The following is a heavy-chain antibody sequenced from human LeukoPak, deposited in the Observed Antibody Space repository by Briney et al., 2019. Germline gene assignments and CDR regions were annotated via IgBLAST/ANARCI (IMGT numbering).Heavy chain of an antibody. CDR1: GFTFSSYG. CDR3: ARASGPFDY. Sequence: GRSLRLSCAASGFTFSSYGMHWVRQAPGKGLEWVAVIWYDGSNKYYADSAQGRFTISRDNSKNTLFLQMNSLRAEDTAVYYCARASGPFDYWGQGTLVTASS. V-gene: IGHV3-33*02. D-gene: IGHD2-15*01. J-gene: IGHJ4*02. CDR2: IWYDGSNK.